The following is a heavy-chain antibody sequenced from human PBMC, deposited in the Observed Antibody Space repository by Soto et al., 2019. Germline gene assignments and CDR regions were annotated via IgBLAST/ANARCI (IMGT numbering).Heavy chain of an antibody. J-gene: IGHJ6*03. CDR1: SGSISGYY. V-gene: IGHV4-59*08. D-gene: IGHD3-3*01. Sequence: QVQLQESGPGLVKPSETLSLSCTVSSGSISGYYWSWIRQPPGKGLEWIGSIYSSGTTYYNPSLKTRATLSVDTSKIQFSLNLSSVTAADTAVYYCARQASYDFWDGRFYYNYYMDVWGKGTPVTVSS. CDR2: IYSSGTT. CDR3: ARQASYDFWDGRFYYNYYMDV.